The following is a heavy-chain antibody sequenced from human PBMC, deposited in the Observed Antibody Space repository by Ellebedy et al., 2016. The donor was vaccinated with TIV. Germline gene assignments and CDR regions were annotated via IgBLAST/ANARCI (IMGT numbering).Heavy chain of an antibody. CDR3: ARYHYRTFDP. J-gene: IGHJ5*02. D-gene: IGHD4-11*01. Sequence: GESLKISCAASGFSFSSDSMNWVRQAPGKGLEWISYISSSSTTIYYADSVKGRFTISRDNAKNSQYLQMDSLTDEDTAVYYCARYHYRTFDPWGQGTLVTVSP. CDR1: GFSFSSDS. V-gene: IGHV3-48*02. CDR2: ISSSSTTI.